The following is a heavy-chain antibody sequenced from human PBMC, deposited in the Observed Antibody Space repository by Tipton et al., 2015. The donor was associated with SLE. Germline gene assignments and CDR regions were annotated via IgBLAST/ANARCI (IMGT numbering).Heavy chain of an antibody. J-gene: IGHJ4*02. CDR1: GGSISSYY. Sequence: TLSLTCTVSGGSISSYYWSWIRRPPGKGLEWIGSRHHGGSTNYNPALTSRVTISGDPSKNQFSLRLTSVTAADTAVCYCVRDQVGVGDFDHWGQGALVTVSS. CDR3: VRDQVGVGDFDH. D-gene: IGHD3-16*01. V-gene: IGHV4-59*01. CDR2: RHHGGST.